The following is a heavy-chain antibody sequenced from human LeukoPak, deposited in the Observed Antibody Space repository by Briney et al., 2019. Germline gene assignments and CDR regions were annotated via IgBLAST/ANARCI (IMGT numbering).Heavy chain of an antibody. Sequence: GGSLRLSCAASGFTFSNAWMSWVRQAPGKGLEWVGRIKSKTDGGTTDYAAPVKGRFTISRDDSKNTLYLQMNSLKTEDTAVYYCTRGVVPDAKSDYWGQGTLVTVSS. CDR3: TRGVVPDAKSDY. D-gene: IGHD2-2*01. CDR2: IKSKTDGGTT. J-gene: IGHJ4*02. V-gene: IGHV3-15*01. CDR1: GFTFSNAW.